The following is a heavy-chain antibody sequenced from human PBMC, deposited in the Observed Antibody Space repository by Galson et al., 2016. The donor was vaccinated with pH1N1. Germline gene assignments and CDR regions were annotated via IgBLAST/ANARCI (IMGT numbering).Heavy chain of an antibody. CDR2: FIALFGTT. V-gene: IGHV1-69*05. CDR3: ARASENYYETSGYGKT. Sequence: ELMVWFIALFGTTNYAQKFRGRLTITTDESTSTGYMELSSLRSEDTAVYYCARASENYYETSGYGKTWGQGTLVTVSS. D-gene: IGHD3-22*01. J-gene: IGHJ4*02.